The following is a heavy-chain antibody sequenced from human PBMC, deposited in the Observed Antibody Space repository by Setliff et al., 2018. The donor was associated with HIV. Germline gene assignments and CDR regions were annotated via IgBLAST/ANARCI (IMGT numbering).Heavy chain of an antibody. Sequence: GGSLRLSCAASGFTFSNYWMGWVRQAPGKGLEWVANISPDGSATYYVDSVKGRFTISRDNAKNSLYLQMNSLRAEDTAMYYCARDWRHGYDLNFDYWGQGTLVTVSS. J-gene: IGHJ4*02. D-gene: IGHD5-12*01. CDR2: ISPDGSAT. CDR1: GFTFSNYW. CDR3: ARDWRHGYDLNFDY. V-gene: IGHV3-7*01.